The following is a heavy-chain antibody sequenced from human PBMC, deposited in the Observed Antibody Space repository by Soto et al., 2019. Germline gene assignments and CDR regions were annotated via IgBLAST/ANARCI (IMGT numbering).Heavy chain of an antibody. J-gene: IGHJ2*01. CDR1: GGSISSSSYY. Sequence: QLQLQESGPGLVKPSETLSLTCTVSGGSISSSSYYWGWIRQPPGKGLEWIGSIYYSGSTYYNPSLKSRVTITVGTSKYQFSLKVSSVAAPDPAVYFWSRQGPYYFQIWCLDPWGRGTLGTVSS. CDR3: SRQGPYYFQIWCLDP. D-gene: IGHD3-10*01. V-gene: IGHV4-39*01. CDR2: IYYSGST.